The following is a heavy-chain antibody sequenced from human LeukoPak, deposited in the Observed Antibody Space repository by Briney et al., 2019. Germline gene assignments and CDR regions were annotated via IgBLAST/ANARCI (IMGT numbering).Heavy chain of an antibody. CDR3: ARDTDGYSYGLNYFDY. J-gene: IGHJ4*02. Sequence: GGSLRLSCAASGFTFSSYTMNWVRQAPGKGLEWVSSICSSSSFIYSADSVKGRFTISRDNAKNSLYLQMNSLRAEDTAVYYCARDTDGYSYGLNYFDYWGQGTLVTVSS. V-gene: IGHV3-21*01. CDR2: ICSSSSFI. D-gene: IGHD5-18*01. CDR1: GFTFSSYT.